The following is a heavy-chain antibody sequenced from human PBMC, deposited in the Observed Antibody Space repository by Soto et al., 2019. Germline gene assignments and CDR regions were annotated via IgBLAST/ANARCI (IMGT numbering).Heavy chain of an antibody. CDR1: GFTFSSYA. Sequence: GGSLRLSCAASGFTFSSYAMHWVRQAPGKGLEWVAVISYDGSNKYYADSVKGRFTISRDNSKNTLYLQMNSLRAEDTAVYYCARGLAVAGTRNWFDPWGQGTLVTVSS. CDR2: ISYDGSNK. CDR3: ARGLAVAGTRNWFDP. D-gene: IGHD6-19*01. V-gene: IGHV3-30-3*01. J-gene: IGHJ5*02.